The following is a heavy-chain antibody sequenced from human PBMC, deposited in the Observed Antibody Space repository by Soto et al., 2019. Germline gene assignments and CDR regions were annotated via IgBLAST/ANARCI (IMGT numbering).Heavy chain of an antibody. CDR3: ALGTSDAFDI. CDR1: GGSISSCGYS. CDR2: IYHSGST. Sequence: PSEPLSLTCAVSGGSISSCGYSWSWIRQPPGKGLEWIGYIYHSGSTYYNPSLKSRVTISVDRSKNQFSLKLSSVTAADTAVYYCALGTSDAFDIWGQGTMVTVS. J-gene: IGHJ3*02. V-gene: IGHV4-30-2*01.